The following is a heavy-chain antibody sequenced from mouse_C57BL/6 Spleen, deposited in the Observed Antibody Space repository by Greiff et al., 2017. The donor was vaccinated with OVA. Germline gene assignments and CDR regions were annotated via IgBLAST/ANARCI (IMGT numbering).Heavy chain of an antibody. CDR2: IYPGDGDT. CDR1: GYAFSSSW. J-gene: IGHJ2*01. CDR3: ARGGQLRFRFDY. V-gene: IGHV1-82*01. D-gene: IGHD3-2*02. Sequence: VQLQQSGPELVKPGASVKISCKASGYAFSSSWMNWVKQRPGKGLEWIGRIYPGDGDTNYNGKFKGKATLTADKSSSTAYMQLSSLTSEDSAVYFCARGGQLRFRFDYWGQGTTLTVSS.